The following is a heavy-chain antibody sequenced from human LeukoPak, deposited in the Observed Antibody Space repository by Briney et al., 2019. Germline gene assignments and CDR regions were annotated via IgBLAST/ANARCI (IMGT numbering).Heavy chain of an antibody. D-gene: IGHD3-16*01. J-gene: IGHJ4*02. Sequence: GGSLRLSCAASGFTFSSYAMHWVRQAPGQGLEWVSRISGSGGSTHYADSVRGRFTISRDNSKNTLYLQMNSLRAEDTAVYYCAKVSVTTLGGIDYWGQGTLVTVSS. CDR2: ISGSGGST. CDR1: GFTFSSYA. V-gene: IGHV3-23*01. CDR3: AKVSVTTLGGIDY.